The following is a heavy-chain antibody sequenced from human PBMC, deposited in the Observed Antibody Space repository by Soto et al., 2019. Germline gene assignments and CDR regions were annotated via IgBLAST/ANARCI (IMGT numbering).Heavy chain of an antibody. Sequence: QVQLVQSGAEVKKPGASVKVSCKASGYSFSSYDINWVRQATGQGLEWMGWMNPNSGNTGYAQKFQGRVTMTRNTSITTAYMELSSLRSEDTAVYYCARGNRNGYPAQIWFDPWGQGTLVTVSS. V-gene: IGHV1-8*01. CDR1: GYSFSSYD. D-gene: IGHD5-18*01. CDR3: ARGNRNGYPAQIWFDP. CDR2: MNPNSGNT. J-gene: IGHJ5*02.